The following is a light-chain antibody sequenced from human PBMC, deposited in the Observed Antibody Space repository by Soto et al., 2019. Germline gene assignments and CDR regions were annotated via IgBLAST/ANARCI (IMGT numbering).Light chain of an antibody. CDR1: QRLLHSNGNYF. V-gene: IGKV2-28*01. CDR3: MQALQTPYT. Sequence: VMTQSPPSLTVTPGEPASISFRSSQRLLHSNGNYFLDWYLQKPGQSPQLLNYLGSNRASGVPDRVSGSGAGTDFTLKISRVEAEDVGVYYCMQALQTPYTFGQGTKLEIK. J-gene: IGKJ2*01. CDR2: LGS.